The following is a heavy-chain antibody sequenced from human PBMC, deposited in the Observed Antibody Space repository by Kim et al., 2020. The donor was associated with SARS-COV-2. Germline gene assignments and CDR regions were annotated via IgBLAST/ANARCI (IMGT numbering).Heavy chain of an antibody. CDR1: GGSISSSSYY. J-gene: IGHJ4*02. CDR3: ARHSYSSSWYVTFDY. Sequence: SETLSLTCTVSGGSISSSSYYWGWIRQPPGKGLEWIGSIYYSGSTYYNPSLKSRVTISVDTSKNQFSLKLSSVTAADTAVYYCARHSYSSSWYVTFDYWGQGTLVTVSS. CDR2: IYYSGST. V-gene: IGHV4-39*01. D-gene: IGHD6-13*01.